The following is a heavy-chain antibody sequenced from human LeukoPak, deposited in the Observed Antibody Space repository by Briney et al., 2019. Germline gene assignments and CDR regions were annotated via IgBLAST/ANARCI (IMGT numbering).Heavy chain of an antibody. CDR1: GFTFSSYW. D-gene: IGHD2-2*02. J-gene: IGHJ5*02. Sequence: PGGSLRLSCAASGFTFSSYWMHWVRQAPGKGLVWVSRVNRDGSSTNYADSVKGRFTISRDNAKNTVYLQMNSLRAEDTAVYYCARVDCSSTSCYIWLDPWGQGTLVTVSS. V-gene: IGHV3-74*01. CDR3: ARVDCSSTSCYIWLDP. CDR2: VNRDGSST.